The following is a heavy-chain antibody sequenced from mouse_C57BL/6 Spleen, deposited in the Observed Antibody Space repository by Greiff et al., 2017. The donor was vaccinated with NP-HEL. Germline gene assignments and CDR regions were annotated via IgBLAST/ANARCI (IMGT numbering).Heavy chain of an antibody. CDR1: GYTFTSYS. J-gene: IGHJ2*01. V-gene: IGHV1-4*01. D-gene: IGHD3-2*02. CDR3: ARGGAQDSSGHYFDY. CDR2: INPSSGYT. Sequence: VQLQQSGAELARPGASVKMSCKASGYTFTSYSMHWVNQRPGQGLEWIGYINPSSGYTKYNQKFKDKATLTADKSSSTAYMQLSSLTSEDSAVYYCARGGAQDSSGHYFDYGGQGTTLTVSS.